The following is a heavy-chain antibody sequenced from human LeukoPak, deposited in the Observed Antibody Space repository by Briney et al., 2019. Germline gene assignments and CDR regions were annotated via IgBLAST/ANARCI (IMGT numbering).Heavy chain of an antibody. CDR3: ARLMNYYGSGSYKTWFDP. Sequence: SETLSLTCTVSGGSISSYYWSWIRQPPGKGLEWIGYIYTSGSTNYNPSLKSRVTMSVDTSKNQFSLKLSSVTAADTAVYYCARLMNYYGSGSYKTWFDPWGQGTLVTVSS. V-gene: IGHV4-4*09. CDR2: IYTSGST. CDR1: GGSISSYY. J-gene: IGHJ5*02. D-gene: IGHD3-10*01.